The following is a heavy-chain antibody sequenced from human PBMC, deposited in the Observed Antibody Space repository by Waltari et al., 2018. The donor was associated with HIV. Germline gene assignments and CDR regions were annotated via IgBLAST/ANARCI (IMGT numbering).Heavy chain of an antibody. J-gene: IGHJ4*02. CDR2: IRYDGSKK. CDR1: GCPFGSSG. CDR3: ATNIVVAATGTFDY. D-gene: IGHD2-15*01. Sequence: QVPLVESGGGVVQPGAPFRLSCSVSGCPFGSSGRHWVRQAPGKGLEWVTFIRYDGSKKHYADSVKGRFTISRDNSDNTLYLEMNSLRTEDTAVYYCATNIVVAATGTFDYWGQGTRVIVTA. V-gene: IGHV3-30*02.